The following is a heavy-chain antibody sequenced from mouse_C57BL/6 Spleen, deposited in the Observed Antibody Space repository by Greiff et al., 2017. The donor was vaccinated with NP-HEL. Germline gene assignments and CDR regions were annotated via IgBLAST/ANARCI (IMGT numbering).Heavy chain of an antibody. D-gene: IGHD3-2*02. CDR2: ISYDGSN. J-gene: IGHJ2*01. CDR1: GYSITSGYY. CDR3: AREGSSGYEGY. V-gene: IGHV3-6*01. Sequence: EVQLVESGPGLVKPSQSLSLTCSVTGYSITSGYYWNWIRQFPGNKLEWMGYISYDGSNNYNPSLKNRISITRDTSKNQFFLKLNSVTTEDTATYYCAREGSSGYEGYWGQGTTLTVSS.